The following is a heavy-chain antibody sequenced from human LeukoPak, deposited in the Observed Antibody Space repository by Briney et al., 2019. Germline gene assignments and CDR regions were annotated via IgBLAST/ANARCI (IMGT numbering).Heavy chain of an antibody. V-gene: IGHV1-24*01. D-gene: IGHD2-2*02. J-gene: IGHJ4*02. CDR3: ATGLGYCSSTSCYKDY. CDR1: GYTLTELS. Sequence: ASVKVSCKVSGYTLTELSMHWVRQAPGKGLEWMGGFDPEDGETIYAQKFQGRVTMTEDTSTDTAYMELSSLRSEDTAVYYCATGLGYCSSTSCYKDYWGQGTLVTVSS. CDR2: FDPEDGET.